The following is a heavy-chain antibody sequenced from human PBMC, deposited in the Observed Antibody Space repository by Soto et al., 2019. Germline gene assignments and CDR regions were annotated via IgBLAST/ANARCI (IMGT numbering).Heavy chain of an antibody. J-gene: IGHJ4*02. CDR3: AREVVPAAIDY. CDR2: ITSSSSYR. D-gene: IGHD2-2*01. V-gene: IGHV3-21*01. Sequence: LRLSCAASGFTFSSYGMNWVRQAPGKGLEWVSSITSSSSYRYYADSVKGRFTISRDNAKNSLYLQMNSLRAEDTAVYYCAREVVPAAIDYWGQGTLVTVSS. CDR1: GFTFSSYG.